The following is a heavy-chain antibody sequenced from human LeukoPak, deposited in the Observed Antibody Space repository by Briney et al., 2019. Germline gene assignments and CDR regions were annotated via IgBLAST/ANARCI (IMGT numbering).Heavy chain of an antibody. Sequence: GGSLRLSCAASGFTFSNQRMHWVRQAPGKGLLWVALMSGDGSTKNYADSVEGRFTISRDNTKNTPYLQMNILTAEDTALYFCARGVSLESGNFQYWGQGTLVTVSS. CDR1: GFTFSNQR. J-gene: IGHJ1*01. V-gene: IGHV3-74*01. CDR3: ARGVSLESGNFQY. D-gene: IGHD3-3*01. CDR2: MSGDGSTK.